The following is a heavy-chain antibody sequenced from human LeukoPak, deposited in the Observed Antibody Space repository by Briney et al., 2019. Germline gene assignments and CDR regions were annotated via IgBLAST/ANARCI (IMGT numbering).Heavy chain of an antibody. Sequence: SETLSLTCTVSGGSISSYYWSWIRQPPGKGLEWIGYIYYSGSTNYNPSLKSRVTISVDTSKNQFSLKLSSVTAADTAVYYCARDTYYYDSSGYYYFDYWGQGTLVTVSS. CDR2: IYYSGST. CDR3: ARDTYYYDSSGYYYFDY. CDR1: GGSISSYY. D-gene: IGHD3-22*01. J-gene: IGHJ4*02. V-gene: IGHV4-59*12.